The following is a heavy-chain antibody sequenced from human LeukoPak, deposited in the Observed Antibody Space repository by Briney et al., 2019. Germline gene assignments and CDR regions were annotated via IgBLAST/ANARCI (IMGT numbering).Heavy chain of an antibody. CDR3: ARDFREAACVFWMRYYFDY. V-gene: IGHV1-18*04. CDR1: GYTFTSYG. D-gene: IGHD3-3*01. Sequence: ASVKVSCKASGYTFTSYGISWVRQAPGQGLEWMGWINAYNGNTNYAQKLQGRVTMTTDTSTSTAYMELRSLRSDDTAVYYCARDFREAACVFWMRYYFDYWGQGTLVTVSS. CDR2: INAYNGNT. J-gene: IGHJ4*02.